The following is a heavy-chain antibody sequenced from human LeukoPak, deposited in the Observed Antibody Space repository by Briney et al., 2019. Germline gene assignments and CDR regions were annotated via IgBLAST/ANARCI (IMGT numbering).Heavy chain of an antibody. CDR2: IYYSGST. CDR3: ASEDYSSSSTTNFDY. CDR1: GGSISSSSYY. D-gene: IGHD6-13*01. V-gene: IGHV4-39*01. Sequence: SQTLSLTCTVSGGSISSSSYYWGWIRQPPGKGLEWIGSIYYSGSTYYNPPLKSRVTISVDTSKNQSSLKLSSVTAADTAVYYCASEDYSSSSTTNFDYWGQGTLVTVSS. J-gene: IGHJ4*02.